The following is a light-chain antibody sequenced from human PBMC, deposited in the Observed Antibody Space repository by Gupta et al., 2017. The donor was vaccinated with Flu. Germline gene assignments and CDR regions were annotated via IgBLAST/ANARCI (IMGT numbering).Light chain of an antibody. J-gene: IGKJ1*01. CDR3: QQYNNWPGT. CDR1: QSVSSN. V-gene: IGKV3-15*01. Sequence: EIVMTQSQATLSVPPGERATLSCRASQSVSSNLAWYQQKPGQAPRLLIYGASTRATGIPARFSGSGSGTEFTLTISSLQSEDFAVYYCQQYNNWPGTFGQGTKVEIK. CDR2: GAS.